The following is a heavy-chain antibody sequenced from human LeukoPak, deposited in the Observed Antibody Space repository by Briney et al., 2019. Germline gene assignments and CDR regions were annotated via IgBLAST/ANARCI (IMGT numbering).Heavy chain of an antibody. CDR2: FSATDGSA. V-gene: IGHV3-23*01. CDR1: GFAISTYA. J-gene: IGHJ3*02. D-gene: IGHD6-19*01. CDR3: ARCRVAAQGTGAFDT. Sequence: GGSLRLSCAASGFAISTYAMTWVRQAPGKGLEWVAAFSATDGSANYADAVKGRFTISRDNSNNMFYLRMNSLRAEDTAIYYCARCRVAAQGTGAFDTWGQGTMVTVSS.